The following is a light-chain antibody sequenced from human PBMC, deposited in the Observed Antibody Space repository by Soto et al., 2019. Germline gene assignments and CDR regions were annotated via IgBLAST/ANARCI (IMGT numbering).Light chain of an antibody. CDR3: SSYTTSGTYII. V-gene: IGLV2-14*01. CDR1: SSDVGGYNF. CDR2: EVS. Sequence: QSALTQPASVSGSPGQSITITCTGTSSDVGGYNFISWYQQHPGKAPKVMISEVSNRPSGVSNRFSGSKSGTTASLTISGLQAEDEADYYCSSYTTSGTYIIFGGGTKVTVL. J-gene: IGLJ2*01.